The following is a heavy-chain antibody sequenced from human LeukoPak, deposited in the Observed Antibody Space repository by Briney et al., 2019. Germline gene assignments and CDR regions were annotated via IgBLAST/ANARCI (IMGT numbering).Heavy chain of an antibody. J-gene: IGHJ5*02. CDR3: ARGHFAWFDP. CDR1: GYSISSGYY. CDR2: INHSGNT. V-gene: IGHV4-38-2*01. Sequence: PSETLSLTCAVSGYSISSGYYWGWIRQPPGKGLEWIGSINHSGNTYYNPSLKSRVTISVDTSKNQFSLKLSSVTAADTAVYYCARGHFAWFDPWGQGTLVTVSS. D-gene: IGHD3-3*02.